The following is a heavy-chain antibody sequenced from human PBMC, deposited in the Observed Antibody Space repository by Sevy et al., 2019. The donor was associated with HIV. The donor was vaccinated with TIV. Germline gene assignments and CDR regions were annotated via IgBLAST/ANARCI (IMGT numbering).Heavy chain of an antibody. Sequence: ASVKVSCKASGGTFSSYAISWVRQAPGQGLEWMGGIIPIFGTANYPQKFQGRVTITADESTSTAYMELSSLRSEDTAVYYCARAAQQLAINWFDPWGQGTLVTV. V-gene: IGHV1-69*13. D-gene: IGHD6-13*01. CDR2: IIPIFGTA. CDR3: ARAAQQLAINWFDP. CDR1: GGTFSSYA. J-gene: IGHJ5*02.